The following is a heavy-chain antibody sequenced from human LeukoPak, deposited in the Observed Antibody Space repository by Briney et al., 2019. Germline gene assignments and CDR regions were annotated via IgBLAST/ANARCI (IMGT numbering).Heavy chain of an antibody. Sequence: GGSLRLSCAASGFTFSSYAMSWVRQAPGKGLEWVSAISGSGGSTYYADSVKGRFTISRGSSKNTLYLQMNSLRAEDTAVYYCAKVWVTMVRGVIIRYFQHWGQGTLVTVSS. V-gene: IGHV3-23*01. CDR2: ISGSGGST. J-gene: IGHJ1*01. CDR3: AKVWVTMVRGVIIRYFQH. CDR1: GFTFSSYA. D-gene: IGHD3-10*01.